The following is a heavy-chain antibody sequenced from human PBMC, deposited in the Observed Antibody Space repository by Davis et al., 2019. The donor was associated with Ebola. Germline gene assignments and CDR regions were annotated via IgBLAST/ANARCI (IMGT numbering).Heavy chain of an antibody. CDR2: IYHSGST. Sequence: SQTLSPTCAVSGYSISSGSYWGWIRQPPGKGLEWIGSIYHSGSTYYNPSLKSRVTISVDTSKNQFSLKLSSVTAADTSVYYCARVEWRDWYLDLWGRGTLVTVSS. V-gene: IGHV4-38-2*01. J-gene: IGHJ2*01. CDR3: ARVEWRDWYLDL. D-gene: IGHD1-26*01. CDR1: GYSISSGSY.